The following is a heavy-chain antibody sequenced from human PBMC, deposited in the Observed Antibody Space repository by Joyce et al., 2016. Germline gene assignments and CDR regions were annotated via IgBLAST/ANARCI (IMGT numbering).Heavy chain of an antibody. Sequence: QVQLQESGPGLVKPSETLSLTCSVPGDSLSQKYWNWIRQPPGKGLEWIGYIYFTGSTNYNPSLKGRVTMSFDTSKSQFSLTLTSVTSADTAVYYCARDDIDGYNYFEYWGQGILVTVSS. CDR1: GDSLSQKY. D-gene: IGHD5-24*01. J-gene: IGHJ4*02. CDR3: ARDDIDGYNYFEY. CDR2: IYFTGST. V-gene: IGHV4-59*13.